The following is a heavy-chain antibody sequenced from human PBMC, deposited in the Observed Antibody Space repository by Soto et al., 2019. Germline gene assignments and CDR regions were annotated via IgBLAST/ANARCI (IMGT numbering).Heavy chain of an antibody. V-gene: IGHV3-30*18. J-gene: IGHJ4*02. CDR3: AKDVGMATQPGGYFDD. D-gene: IGHD5-12*01. CDR1: GFIFSFYG. CDR2: ISYDGSRT. Sequence: QVQLVESGGGVVQPGRSLRLSCAASGFIFSFYGMHWVRQAPGKGLEWVAGISYDGSRTYYADSVKGRITISRDNXEXXLYVQMNTLRPEDTAVYYCAKDVGMATQPGGYFDDWGQGTLVTVSS.